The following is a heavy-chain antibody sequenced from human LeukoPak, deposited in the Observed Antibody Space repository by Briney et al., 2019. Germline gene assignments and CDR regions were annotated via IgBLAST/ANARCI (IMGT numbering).Heavy chain of an antibody. CDR1: GFTFSTYW. V-gene: IGHV3-74*01. Sequence: GGSLRLSCTASGFTFSTYWMHWVRQAPGKGLVWVSRIDNDGTTTNYAASVKGRFTISRDNAKNTLYLQMNSLRAEDTAVYYCAKSLGAPDDYWGQGTQVTVSS. CDR3: AKSLGAPDDY. CDR2: IDNDGTTT. J-gene: IGHJ4*02. D-gene: IGHD1-26*01.